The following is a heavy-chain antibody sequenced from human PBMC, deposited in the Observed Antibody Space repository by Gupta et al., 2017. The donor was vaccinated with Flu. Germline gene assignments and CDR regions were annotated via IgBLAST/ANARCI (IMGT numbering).Heavy chain of an antibody. CDR2: IYHSGST. CDR3: ARESGYDSPDAFDI. CDR1: GYSISSGYY. D-gene: IGHD5-12*01. Sequence: QVQLQESGPGLVKPSETLSLTCAVSGYSISSGYYWGWIRQPPGKGLEWIGNIYHSGSTYYNPSLKSRVTISVDTSKNQFSLKLSSVTAADTAVYYCARESGYDSPDAFDIWGQGTMVTVSS. V-gene: IGHV4-38-2*02. J-gene: IGHJ3*02.